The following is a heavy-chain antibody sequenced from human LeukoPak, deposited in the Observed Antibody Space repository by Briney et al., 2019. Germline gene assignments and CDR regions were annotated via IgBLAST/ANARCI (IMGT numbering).Heavy chain of an antibody. CDR3: ARGPGYDILTGYYMWSGFDF. CDR2: IIPIFGTA. J-gene: IGHJ4*02. Sequence: GASVKVSCKASGGTFSSYAISWVRQAPGQGLEWMGGIIPIFGTANYAQKFQGRVTITADKSTSTAYMELSSLRSEDTAVYYCARGPGYDILTGYYMWSGFDFWGQGTLVTVSS. CDR1: GGTFSSYA. D-gene: IGHD3-9*01. V-gene: IGHV1-69*06.